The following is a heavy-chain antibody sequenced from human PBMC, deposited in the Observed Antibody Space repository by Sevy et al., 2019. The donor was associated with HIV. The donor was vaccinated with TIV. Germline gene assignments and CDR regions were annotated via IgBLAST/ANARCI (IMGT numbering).Heavy chain of an antibody. V-gene: IGHV1-2*02. J-gene: IGHJ6*02. CDR3: AVVPDPDTYYYDSSGPYGMDV. CDR1: GYTFTGYY. Sequence: VSVNVSCKASGYTFTGYYMHWVRQAPGQGLEWMGWINPNSGGTNYAQKFQGRVTMTRDTSISTDYMGLSRLRSDDTAVYYCAVVPDPDTYYYDSSGPYGMDVWGQGTTVTVSS. D-gene: IGHD3-22*01. CDR2: INPNSGGT.